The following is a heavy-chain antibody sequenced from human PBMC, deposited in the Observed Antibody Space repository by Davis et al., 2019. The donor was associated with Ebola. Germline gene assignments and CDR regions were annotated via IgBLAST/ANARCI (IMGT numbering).Heavy chain of an antibody. CDR2: ISYDGSNK. V-gene: IGHV3-30*04. CDR1: GFTFSSYA. D-gene: IGHD4-17*01. Sequence: GGSLRLSCAASGFTFSSYAMHWVRQAPGKGLEWVAVISYDGSNKYYADSVKGRFTISRDNSKNTLYLQMNSLRAEDTAVYYCARGIDYGDPGVDYWGQGTLVTVSS. J-gene: IGHJ4*02. CDR3: ARGIDYGDPGVDY.